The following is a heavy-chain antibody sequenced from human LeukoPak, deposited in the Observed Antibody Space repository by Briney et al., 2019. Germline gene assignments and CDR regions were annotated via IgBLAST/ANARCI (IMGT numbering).Heavy chain of an antibody. V-gene: IGHV5-51*01. CDR3: ARHNPTSFSSTIAWNWFDP. J-gene: IGHJ5*02. CDR2: IYPADSDT. D-gene: IGHD2-2*01. Sequence: GESLKISYEASGYSFRNYWIAWVRQMPGKGPECMGLIYPADSDTRYSPSFQGQVTISADKSISTAYLQWSSLKASDTAMYYCARHNPTSFSSTIAWNWFDPWGQGTLVTVSS. CDR1: GYSFRNYW.